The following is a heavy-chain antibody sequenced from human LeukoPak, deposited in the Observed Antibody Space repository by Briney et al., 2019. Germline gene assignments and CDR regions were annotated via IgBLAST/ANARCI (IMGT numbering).Heavy chain of an antibody. CDR2: INHSGST. CDR1: GGSFSGYY. D-gene: IGHD6-13*01. J-gene: IGHJ4*02. CDR3: ARGPLLLYSSSWYYQGIDY. V-gene: IGHV4-34*01. Sequence: PSETLSLTCAVYGGSFSGYYWSWIRQPPGKGLEWIGEINHSGSTNYNPSLKSRVTISVDTSKNQFSLKLSSVTAADAAGYYCARGPLLLYSSSWYYQGIDYWGQGTLVTVSS.